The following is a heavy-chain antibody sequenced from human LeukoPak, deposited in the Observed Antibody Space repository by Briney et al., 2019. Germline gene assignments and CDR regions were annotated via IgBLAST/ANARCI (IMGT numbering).Heavy chain of an antibody. CDR2: IKQDGSEK. Sequence: GGSLRLSCAASGFIFSSYWMSWVRQAPGKGLEWVANIKQDGSEKYYVDSVKGRFTISRDNAKNSLYLQMNSLRAEDTAVYYCARIGYDILTGYSSYDYWGQGTLVTVPS. D-gene: IGHD3-9*01. CDR3: ARIGYDILTGYSSYDY. V-gene: IGHV3-7*01. J-gene: IGHJ4*02. CDR1: GFIFSSYW.